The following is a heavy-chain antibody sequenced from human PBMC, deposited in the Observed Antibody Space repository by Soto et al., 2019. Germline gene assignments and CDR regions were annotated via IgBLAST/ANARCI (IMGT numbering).Heavy chain of an antibody. CDR3: ARSLFMVAPDSEPFDY. D-gene: IGHD3-22*01. CDR1: GGTFSSYA. J-gene: IGHJ4*02. V-gene: IGHV1-69*06. Sequence: SVKVSCKASGGTFSSYAISWVRQAPGQGLEWMGGIIPIFGTANYAQKFQGRVTITADKSTSTAYMELNSLRADDTAMYFCARSLFMVAPDSEPFDYWGQGTLVTVSS. CDR2: IIPIFGTA.